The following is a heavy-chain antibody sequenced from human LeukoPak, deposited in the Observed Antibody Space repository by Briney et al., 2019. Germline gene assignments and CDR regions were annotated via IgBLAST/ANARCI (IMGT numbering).Heavy chain of an antibody. Sequence: ASVKVSCKASGGTFSSYAISWVRQAPGQGLEWMGGIIPIFGTANYAQKFQGRVTITADESTSTAYMELSSLRYEDTAVYYCALGYSYGPVDYWGQGTLVTVSS. CDR2: IIPIFGTA. CDR3: ALGYSYGPVDY. D-gene: IGHD5-18*01. CDR1: GGTFSSYA. J-gene: IGHJ4*02. V-gene: IGHV1-69*13.